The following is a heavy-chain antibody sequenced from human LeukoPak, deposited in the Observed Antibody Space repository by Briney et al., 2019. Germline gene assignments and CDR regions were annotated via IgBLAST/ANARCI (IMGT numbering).Heavy chain of an antibody. J-gene: IGHJ5*02. CDR2: IYGSGTT. Sequence: SETLSLTCIVTGDSITSGNFYWSWIRQPAGKGLEWIGRIYGSGTTNYSPSLRSRVTISKDASKNQFSLKLNSVTAADTAVYYCARGWGSTSSNYFDPWGQGTLVIVSS. D-gene: IGHD2-2*01. V-gene: IGHV4-61*02. CDR1: GDSITSGNFY. CDR3: ARGWGSTSSNYFDP.